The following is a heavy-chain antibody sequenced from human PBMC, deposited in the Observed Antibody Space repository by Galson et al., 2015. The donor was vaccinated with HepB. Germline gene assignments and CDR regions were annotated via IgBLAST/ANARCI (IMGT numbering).Heavy chain of an antibody. D-gene: IGHD3-16*02. V-gene: IGHV3-30*02. CDR2: IRYDGGNK. CDR1: GFTFSNFG. J-gene: IGHJ4*02. CDR3: AKDISRSGEFSPTDS. Sequence: SLRLSCAASGFTFSNFGIHWVRQAPGKGLDWVAFIRYDGGNKYYSDSVKGRFTISRDNSEDTLYLQMNSLRPEDTALYYCAKDISRSGEFSPTDSWGQGTLVTVSS.